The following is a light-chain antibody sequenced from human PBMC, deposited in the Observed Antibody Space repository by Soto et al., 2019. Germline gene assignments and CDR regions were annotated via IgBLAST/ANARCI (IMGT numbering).Light chain of an antibody. J-gene: IGLJ1*01. Sequence: QSVLTQPASVSGSPGQSITISCTGTSSDVGSYNLVSWYQQHPGKAPKLMIYEVSKRPSGVSNGFSGSKSGNTASLTISGLQAEDEADYYCCSYAGSGTFYVFGTGTQLTVL. CDR1: SSDVGSYNL. CDR2: EVS. V-gene: IGLV2-23*02. CDR3: CSYAGSGTFYV.